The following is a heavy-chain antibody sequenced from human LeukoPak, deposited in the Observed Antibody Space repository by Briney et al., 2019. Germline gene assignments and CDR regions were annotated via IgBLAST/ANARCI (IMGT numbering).Heavy chain of an antibody. J-gene: IGHJ4*02. D-gene: IGHD6-6*01. V-gene: IGHV3-21*01. Sequence: GGSLRLSCAASGFTFSSYNMNWVRQAPGKGLEWVSSISSSSYYIYYADSVRGRFTISRDNAKNSLFLQMSSLTAEDTAVYYCVKMARLADNWGQGTLVTVSS. CDR2: ISSSSYYI. CDR3: VKMARLADN. CDR1: GFTFSSYN.